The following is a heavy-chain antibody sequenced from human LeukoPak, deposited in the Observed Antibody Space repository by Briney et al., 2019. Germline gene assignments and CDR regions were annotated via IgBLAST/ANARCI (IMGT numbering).Heavy chain of an antibody. D-gene: IGHD6-25*01. CDR1: GGSISSYY. Sequence: PSETLSLTCTVPGGSISSYYWSWIRQPPGKGLEWIGYIYYSGSTNYNPSLKSRVTISVGTSKNQFSLKLSSVTAADTAVYYCARQGGGFWYFDLWGRGTLVTVSS. CDR3: ARQGGGFWYFDL. CDR2: IYYSGST. J-gene: IGHJ2*01. V-gene: IGHV4-59*08.